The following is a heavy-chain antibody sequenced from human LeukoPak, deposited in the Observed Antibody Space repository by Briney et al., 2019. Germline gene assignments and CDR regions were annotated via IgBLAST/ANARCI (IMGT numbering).Heavy chain of an antibody. CDR1: GGSFSGYY. CDR2: INHNGST. V-gene: IGHV4-34*01. D-gene: IGHD3-22*01. J-gene: IGHJ4*02. CDR3: ARRGISLVVVITTWYFDY. Sequence: SETLSLTCAVYGGSFSGYYWSWIRQPPGKGLEWIGEINHNGSTNYNPSLKSRVTISVDTSKNQFSLKLSSVTAADTAVYYCARRGISLVVVITTWYFDYWGQGTLVTVSS.